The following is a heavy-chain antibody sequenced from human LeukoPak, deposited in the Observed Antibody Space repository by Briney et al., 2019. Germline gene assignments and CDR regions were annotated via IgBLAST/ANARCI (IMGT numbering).Heavy chain of an antibody. CDR2: ISSSGSTI. J-gene: IGHJ3*02. CDR3: ARAAMYYDILTGYHNHDAFDI. D-gene: IGHD3-9*01. Sequence: GGSLRLSCAASGFTFSDYYMSWIRQAPGKGLEWVSYISSSGSTIYYADSVKGRFTISRDNAKNSLYLQMNSLRAEDTAVYYYARAAMYYDILTGYHNHDAFDIWGQGTMVTVSS. CDR1: GFTFSDYY. V-gene: IGHV3-11*01.